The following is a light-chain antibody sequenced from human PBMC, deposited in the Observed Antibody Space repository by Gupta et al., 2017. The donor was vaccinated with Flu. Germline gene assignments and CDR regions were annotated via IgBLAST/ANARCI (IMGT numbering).Light chain of an antibody. CDR3: AAWDDSLTALSADGSLTGLWV. CDR1: SNIGRNV. J-gene: IGLJ3*02. V-gene: IGLV1-44*01. CDR2: NDN. Sequence: SNIGRNVVSWYQTPPGTAPRLLIYNDNQRPSGVPDRVSGSKAGTSASLAIGGLQSEDEADYYCAAWDDSLTALSADGSLTGLWVFGGGTKLSVL.